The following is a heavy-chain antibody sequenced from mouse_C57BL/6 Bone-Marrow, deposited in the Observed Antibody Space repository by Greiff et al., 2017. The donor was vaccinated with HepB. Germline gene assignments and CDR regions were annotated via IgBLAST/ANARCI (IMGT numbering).Heavy chain of an antibody. CDR2: ISSGGSYT. D-gene: IGHD2-4*01. Sequence: EVKVVESGGDLVKPGGSLKLSCAASGFTFSSYGMSWVRQTPDKRLEWVATISSGGSYTYYPDSVKGRFTISRDNAKNTLYLQMSSLKSEDTAMYYCARHGDYDYDDWGQGTTLTVSS. J-gene: IGHJ2*01. CDR1: GFTFSSYG. V-gene: IGHV5-6*01. CDR3: ARHGDYDYDD.